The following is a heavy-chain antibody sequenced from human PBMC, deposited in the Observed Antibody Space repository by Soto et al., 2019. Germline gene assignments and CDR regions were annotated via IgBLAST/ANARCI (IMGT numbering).Heavy chain of an antibody. Sequence: ASVKVSCKASGYTFTGYYIHWVREAPGQGLEWMGWINPQIGGTSYAQKFQGRVTLFRDTSINTAYLELSRLTFDDAAVYFCARERYQVISDGMDVGGQGTTVTVSS. CDR3: ARERYQVISDGMDV. D-gene: IGHD2-2*01. J-gene: IGHJ6*02. CDR2: INPQIGGT. V-gene: IGHV1-2*02. CDR1: GYTFTGYY.